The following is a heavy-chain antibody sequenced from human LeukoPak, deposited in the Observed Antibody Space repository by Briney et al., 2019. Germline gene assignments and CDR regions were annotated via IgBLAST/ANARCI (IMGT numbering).Heavy chain of an antibody. CDR3: ARRPPVSAFDI. V-gene: IGHV4-34*01. Sequence: SETLSLTCAVYGGSFSGYYWSWIRQPPGKGLERIGEINHSGSTNYNPSLKSRVTISVDTSKNQFSLKLSSVTAADTAVYYCARRPPVSAFDIWGQGTMITVSS. CDR2: INHSGST. CDR1: GGSFSGYY. J-gene: IGHJ3*02.